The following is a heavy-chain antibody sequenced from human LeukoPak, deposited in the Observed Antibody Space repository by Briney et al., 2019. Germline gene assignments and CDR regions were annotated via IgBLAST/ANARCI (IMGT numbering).Heavy chain of an antibody. CDR1: GFTFSSYA. CDR3: AKPRRDIVVVPAAQRAKYFDY. D-gene: IGHD2-2*01. J-gene: IGHJ4*02. V-gene: IGHV3-23*01. CDR2: ISGSGGST. Sequence: GGSLRLSCAASGFTFSSYAMSWVRQAPGKGLEWVSAISGSGGSTDYADSVKGRFTISRDNSKNTLYLQMNSLRAEDTAVYYCAKPRRDIVVVPAAQRAKYFDYWGQGTLVTVSS.